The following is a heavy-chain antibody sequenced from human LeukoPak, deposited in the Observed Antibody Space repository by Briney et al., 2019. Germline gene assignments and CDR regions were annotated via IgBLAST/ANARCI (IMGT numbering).Heavy chain of an antibody. D-gene: IGHD1-26*01. J-gene: IGHJ4*02. CDR1: GFTFSSCW. Sequence: GGSLRLSCAASGFTFSSCWMHWDRQAPGKGLEWVAVISYDGSNKYYADSVKGRFTLSRDNSKNTLYLQMNSLRAEDTAVYYCARGWELLDYWGQRTLVTVSS. V-gene: IGHV3-30*03. CDR2: ISYDGSNK. CDR3: ARGWELLDY.